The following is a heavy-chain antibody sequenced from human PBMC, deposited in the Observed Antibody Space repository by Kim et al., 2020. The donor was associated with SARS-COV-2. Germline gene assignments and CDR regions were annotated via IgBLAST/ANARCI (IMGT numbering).Heavy chain of an antibody. D-gene: IGHD3-10*01. J-gene: IGHJ6*02. CDR3: ARGPLVRGVIMGMDV. Sequence: PSLNSRVTISVDTSKNQFSLKLSSVTAADTAVYYCARGPLVRGVIMGMDVWGQGTTVTVSS. V-gene: IGHV4-59*09.